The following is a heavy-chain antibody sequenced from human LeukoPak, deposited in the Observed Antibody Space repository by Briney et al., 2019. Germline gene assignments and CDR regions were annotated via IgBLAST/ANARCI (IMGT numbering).Heavy chain of an antibody. CDR3: ARGGGYSYGQAMDV. J-gene: IGHJ6*03. D-gene: IGHD5-18*01. V-gene: IGHV1-8*03. CDR1: GYTFTSYD. Sequence: ASVKVSCKASGYTFTSYDINWVRQATGQGLEWMGWMNPNSGNTGYAQKFQGRITITRNTSITTAYMELSSLRSEDTAVYYCARGGGYSYGQAMDVWGKGTTVTVSS. CDR2: MNPNSGNT.